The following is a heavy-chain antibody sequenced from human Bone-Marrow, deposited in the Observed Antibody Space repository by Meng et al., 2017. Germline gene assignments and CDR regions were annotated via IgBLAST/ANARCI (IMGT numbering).Heavy chain of an antibody. Sequence: GGSLRLSCAGSGFRFSRFAMNWVRQAPGKGLEWVSAISCSGGHTYYADFVKGRFTISRDNSKNNVLLQLNSLRVEDTAVYYCAKVLDGDGYNVDGFDIWGQGTLVTVSS. D-gene: IGHD5-24*01. CDR2: ISCSGGHT. J-gene: IGHJ3*02. V-gene: IGHV3-23*01. CDR1: GFRFSRFA. CDR3: AKVLDGDGYNVDGFDI.